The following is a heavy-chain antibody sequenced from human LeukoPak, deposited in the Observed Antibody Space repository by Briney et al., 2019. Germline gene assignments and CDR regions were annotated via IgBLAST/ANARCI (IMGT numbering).Heavy chain of an antibody. J-gene: IGHJ4*02. D-gene: IGHD2-8*02. CDR2: ISSGGST. CDR1: GFTVTGNY. V-gene: IGHV3-53*01. Sequence: GGSLGLSCAASGFTVTGNYMSWVRQAPGKGLEWVSVISSGGSTYYADSVKGRFTISRDSSNNILYLQMHSLRAEDTAVYYCARGLSTGNTGYYFDYWGQGTLVTVSS. CDR3: ARGLSTGNTGYYFDY.